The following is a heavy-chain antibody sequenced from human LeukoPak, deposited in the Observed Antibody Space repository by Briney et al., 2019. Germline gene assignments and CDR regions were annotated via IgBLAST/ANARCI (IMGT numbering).Heavy chain of an antibody. Sequence: GESLKISCKGSRYGFTNYWIGWVCQMPGKGLEWMGIIYPGDSDTRYSPSFQGQVTISADKSISTAYLQWSSLKASDTAMYYCARRNGYLLDYWGQGTLVTVSS. V-gene: IGHV5-51*01. CDR1: RYGFTNYW. D-gene: IGHD5-18*01. CDR2: IYPGDSDT. CDR3: ARRNGYLLDY. J-gene: IGHJ4*02.